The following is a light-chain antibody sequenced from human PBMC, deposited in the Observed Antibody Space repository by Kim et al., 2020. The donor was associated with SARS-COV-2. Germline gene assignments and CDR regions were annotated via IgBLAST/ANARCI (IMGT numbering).Light chain of an antibody. CDR2: VTS. J-gene: IGKJ4*01. CDR1: QDIRND. Sequence: AIQTTQSPSSLSASVGDRVTITCRASQDIRNDLGWYQQKPGKAPKLLIYVTSSLQSGVPTRFSGSRSGTDFTLTINSLQPEDFATYYCLQDYDYPLTFGGGTKVDIK. CDR3: LQDYDYPLT. V-gene: IGKV1-6*01.